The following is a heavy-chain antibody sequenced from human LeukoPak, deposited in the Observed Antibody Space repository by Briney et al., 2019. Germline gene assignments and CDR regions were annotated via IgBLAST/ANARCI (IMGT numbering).Heavy chain of an antibody. Sequence: ASVKVSCKASGFTFTSSAMQWVRQARGQRLEWIGWIVVGSGNTNYAQKFQERVTITRDMSTSTAYMELSSLRSEDTDVYYCAAEKRGYYDFWSGSRSSYYYYGMDVWGQGTTVTVSS. V-gene: IGHV1-58*02. CDR2: IVVGSGNT. CDR1: GFTFTSSA. CDR3: AAEKRGYYDFWSGSRSSYYYYGMDV. J-gene: IGHJ6*02. D-gene: IGHD3-3*01.